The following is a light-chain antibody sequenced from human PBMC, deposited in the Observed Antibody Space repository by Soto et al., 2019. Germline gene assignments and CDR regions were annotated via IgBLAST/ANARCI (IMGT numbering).Light chain of an antibody. J-gene: IGLJ1*01. CDR1: SSDIGRYKL. Sequence: QSVLTQPASVSGSPGQSITISCIGTSSDIGRYKLVSWYQHHPGKAPKLIIYEVTKRPSGVSNRFSASKSGNTASLTTSGLQAEDEADYYCCSFAGSTPYVFGTGTKVTVL. CDR2: EVT. CDR3: CSFAGSTPYV. V-gene: IGLV2-23*02.